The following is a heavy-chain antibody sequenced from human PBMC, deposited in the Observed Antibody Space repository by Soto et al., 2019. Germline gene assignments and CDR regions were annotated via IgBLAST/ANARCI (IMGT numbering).Heavy chain of an antibody. CDR1: GGSISNYY. CDR2: LHTTGST. J-gene: IGHJ4*02. V-gene: IGHV4-59*01. Sequence: PSETLSLTCAVSGGSISNYYWGWIRRPPGKGLEWIAYLHTTGSTNSNPSLNGRVTMSLDTSRNQFSLRLSSLTAADTAVYYCARRLPAEPYFDSWGRGTLVTVSS. CDR3: ARRLPAEPYFDS. D-gene: IGHD4-17*01.